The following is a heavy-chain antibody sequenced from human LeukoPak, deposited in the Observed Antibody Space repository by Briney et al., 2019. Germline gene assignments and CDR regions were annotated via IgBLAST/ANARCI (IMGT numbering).Heavy chain of an antibody. CDR1: GGTFSSYA. Sequence: ASVKVSCKASGGTFSSYAISWVRQAPGQGLEWMGRIIPILGLANYAQKFQGRVTITADKSTSTAYMELSSLRSEDTAVYYCARGYYYDSSGYYSAPGYWGQGTLVTVSS. CDR2: IIPILGLA. D-gene: IGHD3-22*01. CDR3: ARGYYYDSSGYYSAPGY. J-gene: IGHJ4*02. V-gene: IGHV1-69*04.